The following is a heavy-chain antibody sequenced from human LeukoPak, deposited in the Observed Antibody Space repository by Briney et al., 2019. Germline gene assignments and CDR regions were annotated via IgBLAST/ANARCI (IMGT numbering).Heavy chain of an antibody. Sequence: PGGALRLSCAASGFTFSSYSMNWVRQAPGMGLEWVANIKQDGSEKYYVDSVKGRFTISRDNAKNSLYLQMNSLRAEDTAVYYCARDPDRDGVDYWGQGTLVTVSS. CDR2: IKQDGSEK. D-gene: IGHD1-14*01. CDR1: GFTFSSYS. J-gene: IGHJ4*02. CDR3: ARDPDRDGVDY. V-gene: IGHV3-7*01.